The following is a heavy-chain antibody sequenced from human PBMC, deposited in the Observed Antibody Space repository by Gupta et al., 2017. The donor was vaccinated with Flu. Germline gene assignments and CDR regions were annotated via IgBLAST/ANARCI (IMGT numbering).Heavy chain of an antibody. V-gene: IGHV3-33*01. CDR1: GFTFSSYG. Sequence: QVQLVESGGGVVQPGRSLRLSCAASGFTFSSYGMHWVRQAPGKGLEWVAVIWYDGSNKYYADSVKGRFTISRDNSKNTLYLQMNSLRAEDTAVYYCARVGGVAGWVYFFDYWGQGTLVTVSS. D-gene: IGHD6-19*01. CDR2: IWYDGSNK. J-gene: IGHJ4*02. CDR3: ARVGGVAGWVYFFDY.